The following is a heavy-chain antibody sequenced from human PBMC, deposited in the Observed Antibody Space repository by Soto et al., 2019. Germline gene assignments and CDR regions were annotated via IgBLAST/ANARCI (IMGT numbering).Heavy chain of an antibody. Sequence: LRLSCAASGFTFSSYAMSWVRQAPGKGLEWVSGISGGGDSTFYADSVKGRFIISRDNSKNTLYLQMNSLRAEDTAVYYCARDGLPSEYFWSGYYISGGLHDAFDIWGQGKMVTVSS. CDR1: GFTFSSYA. CDR2: ISGGGDST. CDR3: ARDGLPSEYFWSGYYISGGLHDAFDI. D-gene: IGHD3-3*01. V-gene: IGHV3-23*01. J-gene: IGHJ3*02.